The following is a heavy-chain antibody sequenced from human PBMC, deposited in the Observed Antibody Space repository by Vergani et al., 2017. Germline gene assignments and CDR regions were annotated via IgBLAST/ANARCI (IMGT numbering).Heavy chain of an antibody. J-gene: IGHJ4*02. D-gene: IGHD3-9*01. V-gene: IGHV1-46*03. CDR1: GYTFSNYY. Sequence: QVQVVQSGAEVKQSGASVKVSCKTSGYTFSNYYMHWVRQAPGQGLEWMGIINPSGGHTNYAQKFQGRVTMTRDTSTSTVYMELSSLRSEDTAIYYCARGDYGSLTGYRYWGQGTLVTVSA. CDR3: ARGDYGSLTGYRY. CDR2: INPSGGHT.